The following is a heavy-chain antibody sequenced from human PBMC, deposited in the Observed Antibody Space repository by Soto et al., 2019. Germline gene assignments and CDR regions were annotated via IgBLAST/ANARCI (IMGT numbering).Heavy chain of an antibody. V-gene: IGHV1-2*02. CDR3: AREEGFRITMDRGRWFDP. CDR2: VNPISGDT. J-gene: IGHJ5*02. CDR1: GDTFTGYH. Sequence: QIQLVQSGAEVKKPGASLKVSCRASGDTFTGYHLHWVRQAPGQGLEWIGWVNPISGDTNYAQKFQDRVIMTRDRSITTVHMELSRLRSDDTAVYYCAREEGFRITMDRGRWFDPWGQGTLVTVSS. D-gene: IGHD3-10*01.